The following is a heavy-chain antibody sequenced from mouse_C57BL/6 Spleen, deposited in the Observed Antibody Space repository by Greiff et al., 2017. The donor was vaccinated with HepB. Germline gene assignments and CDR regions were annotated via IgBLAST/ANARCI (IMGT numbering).Heavy chain of an antibody. Sequence: EVNLVESGGGLVKPGGSLKLSCAASGFTFSDYGMHWVRQAPEKGLEWVAYISSGSSTIYYADTVKGRFTISRDNAKNTLFLQMTSLRSEDTAMYYCARPYYYGSSYSFDYWGQGTTLTVSS. V-gene: IGHV5-17*01. CDR2: ISSGSSTI. CDR3: ARPYYYGSSYSFDY. CDR1: GFTFSDYG. J-gene: IGHJ2*01. D-gene: IGHD1-1*01.